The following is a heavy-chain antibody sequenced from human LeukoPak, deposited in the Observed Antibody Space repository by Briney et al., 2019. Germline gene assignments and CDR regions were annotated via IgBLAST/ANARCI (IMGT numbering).Heavy chain of an antibody. CDR1: GFTFSSYG. J-gene: IGHJ3*02. D-gene: IGHD2-15*01. V-gene: IGHV3-30*02. Sequence: QARGSLRLSCAASGFTFSSYGMHWVRQAPGKGLEWVAFIRYDGSNKYYADSVKGRFTISRDNSKNTLYPQMNSLRAEDTAVYYCANYMVVAATRGAFDIWGQGTMVTVSS. CDR3: ANYMVVAATRGAFDI. CDR2: IRYDGSNK.